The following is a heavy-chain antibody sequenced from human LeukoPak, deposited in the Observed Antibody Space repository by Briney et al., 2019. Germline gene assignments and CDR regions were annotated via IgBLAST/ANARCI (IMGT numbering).Heavy chain of an antibody. CDR1: GFTFSSYA. CDR2: ISGSGGST. CDR3: AKDPEYSSGWYLDY. Sequence: EGSLRLSCAASGFTFSSYAMSWVRQAPGKGLEWVSAISGSGGSTYYADSVKGRFTISRDNSKNTLYLQMNSLRAEDTAVYYCAKDPEYSSGWYLDYWGQGTLVTVSS. D-gene: IGHD6-19*01. V-gene: IGHV3-23*01. J-gene: IGHJ4*02.